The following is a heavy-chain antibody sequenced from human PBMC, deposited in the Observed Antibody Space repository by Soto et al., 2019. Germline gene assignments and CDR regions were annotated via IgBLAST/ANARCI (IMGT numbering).Heavy chain of an antibody. J-gene: IGHJ6*02. D-gene: IGHD3-10*01. CDR3: ARRIYGSGSYYSRYYYYGMDV. V-gene: IGHV4-31*03. CDR2: IYYSGST. CDR1: GGSISSGGYY. Sequence: QVQLQESGPGLVKPSQTLSLTCTVSGGSISSGGYYWSWIRQHPGKGLEWIGYIYYSGSTYYNPSLKSGVTISVDTSKNQFSLKLSSVTAADTAVYYCARRIYGSGSYYSRYYYYGMDVWGQGTTVTVSS.